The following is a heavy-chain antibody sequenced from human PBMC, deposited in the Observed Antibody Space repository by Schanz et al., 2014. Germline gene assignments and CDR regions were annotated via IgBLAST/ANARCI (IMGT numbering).Heavy chain of an antibody. Sequence: DVQLAESGGGLVKPGDSLRLSCVASGFTFSSYTMKWVRQAPGKGLEWVSSISSTSTYLYYTDSVKGRFTISRDNAKNSVFLQMNGLRDEDTAVYYCARDKGGYYPFDYWGQGTLVTVSS. CDR3: ARDKGGYYPFDY. D-gene: IGHD3-3*01. V-gene: IGHV3-21*01. J-gene: IGHJ4*02. CDR2: ISSTSTYL. CDR1: GFTFSSYT.